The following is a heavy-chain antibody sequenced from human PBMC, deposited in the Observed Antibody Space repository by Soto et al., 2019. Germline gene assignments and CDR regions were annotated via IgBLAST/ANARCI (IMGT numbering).Heavy chain of an antibody. CDR3: AREGAKAPYDFWSGYNWFDP. CDR1: GGSVSSGSYY. D-gene: IGHD3-3*01. CDR2: IYYSGST. Sequence: SETLSLTCTVSGGSVSSGSYYWSWIRQPPGKGLEWIGYIYYSGSTNYNPSLKSRVTISVDTSKNQFSLKLSSVTAADTAVYYCAREGAKAPYDFWSGYNWFDPWGQGTLVTVSS. J-gene: IGHJ5*02. V-gene: IGHV4-61*01.